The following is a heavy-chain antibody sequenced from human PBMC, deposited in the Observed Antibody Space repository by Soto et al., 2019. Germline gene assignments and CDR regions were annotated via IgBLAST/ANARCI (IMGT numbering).Heavy chain of an antibody. CDR2: ISVSGGST. V-gene: IGHV3-23*01. CDR3: AKVAGSGWPVVGF. Sequence: EVQLLESGGDLVQPGGSLRLSCAASGFTFSTYAMNWVRQAPGKGLEWVSGISVSGGSTYYADSVKGRFTISRDNSKKALDLQMNSLRAEDTAVYYCAKVAGSGWPVVGFWGQGTLVTVSS. J-gene: IGHJ4*02. CDR1: GFTFSTYA. D-gene: IGHD6-19*01.